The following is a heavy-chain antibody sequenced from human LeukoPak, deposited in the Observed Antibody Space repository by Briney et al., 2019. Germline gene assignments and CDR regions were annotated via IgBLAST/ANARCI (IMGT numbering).Heavy chain of an antibody. CDR2: IYNSESI. J-gene: IGHJ5*02. Sequence: SETQSLTCTVSGGSINGYYWSWIRQPAGKGLEWIGRIYNSESINYNPSLKSRVTMSIDTSKNQFSLKLNSVTAADTAVYYCARDRSSSYTRDWFDPWGQGALVTVSS. CDR1: GGSINGYY. D-gene: IGHD6-13*01. CDR3: ARDRSSSYTRDWFDP. V-gene: IGHV4-4*07.